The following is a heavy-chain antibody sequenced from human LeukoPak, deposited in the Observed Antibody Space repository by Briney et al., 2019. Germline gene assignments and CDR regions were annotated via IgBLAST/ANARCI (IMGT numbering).Heavy chain of an antibody. CDR3: ARSWYYCGGDCYGVWFDP. V-gene: IGHV1-69*06. D-gene: IGHD2-21*02. Sequence: SVKVSCKASGGTFSSYAISWVRQAPGQGLEWMGGIIPIFGTANYAQKFQGRVTMTEDTSTDTAYMELSSLRSEDTAVYYCARSWYYCGGDCYGVWFDPWGQGTLVTVSS. CDR2: IIPIFGTA. CDR1: GGTFSSYA. J-gene: IGHJ5*02.